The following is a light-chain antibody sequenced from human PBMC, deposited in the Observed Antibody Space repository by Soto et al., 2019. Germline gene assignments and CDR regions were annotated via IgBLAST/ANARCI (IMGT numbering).Light chain of an antibody. CDR1: SSNIGSYT. CDR3: AAWDDSPNGHFV. V-gene: IGLV1-44*01. CDR2: SNN. Sequence: QSVLTQPPSASGTPGQRVTISCSGSSSNIGSYTVSWYQQLPGTAPKLLIFSNNKRPSGAPDRFSGSKSGTSASLAISGPQSEDEADYYCAAWDDSPNGHFVFGTGTKVTVL. J-gene: IGLJ1*01.